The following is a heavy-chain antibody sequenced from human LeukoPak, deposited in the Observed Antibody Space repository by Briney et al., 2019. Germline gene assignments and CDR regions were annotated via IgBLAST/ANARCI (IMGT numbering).Heavy chain of an antibody. CDR1: GGSISSSSYY. CDR3: AGLWFGELSY. Sequence: SETLSLTCTVSGGSISSSSYYWGWIRQPPGKGLEWIGSIYYSGSTYYNPSLKSRVTISVDTSKNQFSLKLSSVTAADTAVYYCAGLWFGELSYWGQGTLVTVSS. CDR2: IYYSGST. J-gene: IGHJ4*02. D-gene: IGHD3-10*01. V-gene: IGHV4-39*01.